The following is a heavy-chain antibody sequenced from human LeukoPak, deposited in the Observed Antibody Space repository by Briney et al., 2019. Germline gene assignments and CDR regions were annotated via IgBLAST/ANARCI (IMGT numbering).Heavy chain of an antibody. V-gene: IGHV3-23*01. D-gene: IGHD6-19*01. CDR1: GFTFSSYT. CDR2: ISGSGESA. CDR3: AKDRRNIAVAGCDY. J-gene: IGHJ4*02. Sequence: GGSLRLSCAASGFTFSSYTMSWVRQASGKGLEWVSGISGSGESAYYADSVKGRFTISRDNSKNTMYLQMNSLRAEDTAVYYCAKDRRNIAVAGCDYWGQGTLVTVSS.